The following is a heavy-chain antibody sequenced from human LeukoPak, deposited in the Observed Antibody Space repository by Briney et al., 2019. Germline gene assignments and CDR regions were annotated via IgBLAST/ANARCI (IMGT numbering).Heavy chain of an antibody. V-gene: IGHV1-18*01. CDR2: ISAYNGNT. D-gene: IGHD1-26*01. Sequence: ASVKVSCKASGGTFSSYAISWVRQAPGQGLEWMGWISAYNGNTNYAQKLQGRVTMTTDTSTSTAYMELRSLRSDDTAVYYCARDVEREAFDIWGQGTMVTVSS. CDR3: ARDVEREAFDI. CDR1: GGTFSSYA. J-gene: IGHJ3*02.